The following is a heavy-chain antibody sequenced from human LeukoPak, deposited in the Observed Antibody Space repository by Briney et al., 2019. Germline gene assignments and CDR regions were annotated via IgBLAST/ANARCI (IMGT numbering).Heavy chain of an antibody. CDR3: ARDDSDIVATTKAFDY. CDR1: GFTFSNYA. D-gene: IGHD5-12*01. Sequence: GGSLRLSCVASGFTFSNYAMSWVRRAPGKGLEWASVISSSGGSTYKADSVRGRFTISRDNSKNTLYLQMNSLRAEDTAVYFCARDDSDIVATTKAFDYWGQGTLVTVSS. J-gene: IGHJ4*02. CDR2: ISSSGGST. V-gene: IGHV3-23*01.